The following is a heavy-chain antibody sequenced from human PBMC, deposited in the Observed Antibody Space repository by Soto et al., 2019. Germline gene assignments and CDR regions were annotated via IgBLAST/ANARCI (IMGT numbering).Heavy chain of an antibody. CDR2: ISGSGGST. J-gene: IGHJ2*01. V-gene: IGHV3-23*01. Sequence: EVQVLESGGGLVQPGGSLRLSCAASGFTFSTYAMSWVRQAPGKGLEWVSGISGSGGSTYYADSVKGRITISRDNSKKTLFLQMSSLRAEDTAVYFCAKGGAAAGMGYFDLWGRGTLVTVSS. CDR3: AKGGAAAGMGYFDL. CDR1: GFTFSTYA. D-gene: IGHD6-13*01.